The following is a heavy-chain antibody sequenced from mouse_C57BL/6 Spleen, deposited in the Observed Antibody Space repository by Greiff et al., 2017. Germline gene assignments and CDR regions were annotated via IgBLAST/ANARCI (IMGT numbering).Heavy chain of an antibody. D-gene: IGHD1-1*01. CDR3: ARETYGTSFWDD. CDR1: GYTFTDYY. V-gene: IGHV1-26*01. Sequence: EVQLQQSGPELVKPGASVKISCKASGYTFTDYYMNWVKQSHGKSLEWIGDINPNNGGTSYNQKFKGKATLTVDKSSSTAYMELRSLTSEDSAVYYCARETYGTSFWDDWGQGTSVTVSS. J-gene: IGHJ4*01. CDR2: INPNNGGT.